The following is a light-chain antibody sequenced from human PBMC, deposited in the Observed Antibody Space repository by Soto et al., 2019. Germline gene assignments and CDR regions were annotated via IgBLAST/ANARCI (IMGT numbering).Light chain of an antibody. Sequence: EIGLTQSPGTLSLSPGERATLSCRASQSVSNTYLAWYQQKPGQAPRLLIYDASSRATGIPDRFSGSGCGTDFTLNISRLEPEDFAVYYCQQYGRSPGLFTFGPGTKVDIK. V-gene: IGKV3-20*01. CDR1: QSVSNTY. J-gene: IGKJ3*01. CDR2: DAS. CDR3: QQYGRSPGLFT.